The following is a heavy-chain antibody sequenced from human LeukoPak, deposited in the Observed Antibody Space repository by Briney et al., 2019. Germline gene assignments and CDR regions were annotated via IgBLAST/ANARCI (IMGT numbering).Heavy chain of an antibody. CDR3: ARDRAVGYDFWSGYYSDV. V-gene: IGHV4-39*07. J-gene: IGHJ6*04. D-gene: IGHD3/OR15-3a*01. Sequence: SETLSLTCTVSDDSISTSSHYWGWIRQPPGKGLEWIGSISDSGNTYYNPSLKTRVTISVDTSEIQFSLKLTSVTAADTAVNYCARDRAVGYDFWSGYYSDVWGKGTTVIVSS. CDR1: DDSISTSSHY. CDR2: ISDSGNT.